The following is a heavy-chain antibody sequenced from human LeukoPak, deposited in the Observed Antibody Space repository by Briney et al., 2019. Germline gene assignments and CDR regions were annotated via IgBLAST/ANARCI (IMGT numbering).Heavy chain of an antibody. V-gene: IGHV3-66*01. Sequence: GGSLRLSCAASGFTVSSNYMSWVRQAPGKGLEWVSVIYSGGSTYYADSVKGRFTISRDNSKNTLYLQMNSLRAEDTAVYYCARIGAGSSRDYWGQGTLVTVSS. CDR1: GFTVSSNY. D-gene: IGHD6-13*01. CDR2: IYSGGST. CDR3: ARIGAGSSRDY. J-gene: IGHJ4*02.